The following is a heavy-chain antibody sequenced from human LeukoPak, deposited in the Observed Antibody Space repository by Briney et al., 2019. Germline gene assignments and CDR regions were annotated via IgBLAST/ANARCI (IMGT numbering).Heavy chain of an antibody. V-gene: IGHV1-18*01. Sequence: GASVKVSCKASGYTFTTYGLSWVRQAPGQGLEWMGWISHYNGNTNYAQKFQGRVTITADESTSTAYMELSSLRSEDTAVYYCARIPEWELLRVDAFDIWGQGTMVTVSS. D-gene: IGHD1-26*01. J-gene: IGHJ3*02. CDR3: ARIPEWELLRVDAFDI. CDR2: ISHYNGNT. CDR1: GYTFTTYG.